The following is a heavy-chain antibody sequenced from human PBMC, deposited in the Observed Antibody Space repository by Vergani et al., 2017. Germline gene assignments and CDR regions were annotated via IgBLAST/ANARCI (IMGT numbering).Heavy chain of an antibody. D-gene: IGHD5-12*01. Sequence: EVQLVESGGGVVQPGGSLRLSCAASGFTFSSYWMHWVRQAPGKGLVWVSRINSDGSSTSYADSVKGRFTISRDNAKNTLYLQMNSLRAEDTAVYYWARERAIVATGGMDVWGQGTTVTVSS. CDR2: INSDGSST. CDR3: ARERAIVATGGMDV. V-gene: IGHV3-74*01. CDR1: GFTFSSYW. J-gene: IGHJ6*02.